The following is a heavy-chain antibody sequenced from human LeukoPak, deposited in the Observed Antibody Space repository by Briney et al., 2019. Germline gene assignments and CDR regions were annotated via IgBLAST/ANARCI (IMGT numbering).Heavy chain of an antibody. CDR2: IYSGGST. CDR3: ARAIWFGEPFDY. V-gene: IGHV3-66*01. CDR1: GFTVSSNY. D-gene: IGHD3-10*01. J-gene: IGHJ4*02. Sequence: GGSLRLSCAASGFTVSSNYMSWVRQAPGKGLEWVPVIYSGGSTYYADSVKGRFTIPKDNSKNTLYLQMNSLRAEDTAVYYCARAIWFGEPFDYWGQGTLVTVSS.